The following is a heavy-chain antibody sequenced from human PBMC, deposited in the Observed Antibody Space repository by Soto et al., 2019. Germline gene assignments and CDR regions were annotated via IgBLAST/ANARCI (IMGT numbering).Heavy chain of an antibody. J-gene: IGHJ6*02. D-gene: IGHD6-19*01. CDR2: IKQDGSEK. Sequence: VQLVESGGGLVQPGGSLRLSCAASGFTFSSYWMSWVRQAPGKGLEWVANIKQDGSEKYYVDSVKGRFTISRDNAKNSLYLQMNSLRAEDTAVYYCARDRGRAVAGYYYYYGMDVWGQGTTVTVSS. CDR3: ARDRGRAVAGYYYYYGMDV. V-gene: IGHV3-7*05. CDR1: GFTFSSYW.